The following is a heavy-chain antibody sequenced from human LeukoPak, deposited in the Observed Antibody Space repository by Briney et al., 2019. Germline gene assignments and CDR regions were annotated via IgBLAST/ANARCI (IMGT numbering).Heavy chain of an antibody. CDR2: IYYSGCT. D-gene: IGHD6-19*01. V-gene: IGHV4-59*08. CDR3: ARRIAVAGTNWFDP. Sequence: SETLSLTCTVSGGSISSYYWSWIRQPPGKGLEWIGYIYYSGCTNYNPSLKSRVTISVDTSKNQFSLKLSSVTAADTAVYYCARRIAVAGTNWFDPWGQGTLVTVSS. CDR1: GGSISSYY. J-gene: IGHJ5*02.